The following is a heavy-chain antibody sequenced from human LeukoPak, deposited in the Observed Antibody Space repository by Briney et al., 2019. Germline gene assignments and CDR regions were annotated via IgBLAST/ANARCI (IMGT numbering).Heavy chain of an antibody. V-gene: IGHV3-30-3*01. CDR1: GITFRSCA. D-gene: IGHD3-3*01. CDR3: ARDLGIDFWSDSYYYGMDV. CDR2: ISYDGSNK. J-gene: IGHJ6*02. Sequence: GGSLRLSCAASGITFRSCAMHWVRQAPGKGLEWVAVISYDGSNKYYADSVKGRFTISRDNSKNTLYLQMNSLRAEDTAVYYCARDLGIDFWSDSYYYGMDVWGQGTTVTVSS.